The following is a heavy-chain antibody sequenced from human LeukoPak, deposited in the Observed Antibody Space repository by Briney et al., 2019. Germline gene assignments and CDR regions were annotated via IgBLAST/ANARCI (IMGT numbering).Heavy chain of an antibody. CDR3: ARSHCSSTSCPLDY. Sequence: GGSLRLSCEASGLTVTNNYMSWVRQPPGKGLEWVSSISSSSSYIYYADSVKGRFTISRDNAKNSLYLQMNSLRAEDTAVYYCARSHCSSTSCPLDYWGQGTLVTVSS. CDR2: ISSSSSYI. J-gene: IGHJ4*02. D-gene: IGHD2-2*01. V-gene: IGHV3-21*01. CDR1: GLTVTNNY.